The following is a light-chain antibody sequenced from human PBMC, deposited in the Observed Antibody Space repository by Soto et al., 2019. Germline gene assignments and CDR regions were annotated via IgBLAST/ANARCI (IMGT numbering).Light chain of an antibody. V-gene: IGKV3-20*01. Sequence: EVVLTQSPATRSLSPVERATLSFRASQSVSHALAWYQQKPGQAPRLLIHDASSRATGIPARFSGSGSGTDFTPTVSRLEPEDFAVYYCQQYGSTPPTFGQGTKVDI. J-gene: IGKJ1*01. CDR3: QQYGSTPPT. CDR1: QSVSHA. CDR2: DAS.